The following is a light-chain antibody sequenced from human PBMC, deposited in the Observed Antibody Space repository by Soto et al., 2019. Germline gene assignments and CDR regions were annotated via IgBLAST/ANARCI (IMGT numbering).Light chain of an antibody. CDR1: SSNIGSNT. J-gene: IGLJ1*01. Sequence: QSVLTQPPSASGTPGQRVTISCSGSSSNIGSNTVNWYQQLPGTAPKLLIYSNNQRPSGVPDRFSGSKSGTSASLGISGLQSEDEADYYCAAWDDSLNAHYVFGTGTKVTVL. V-gene: IGLV1-44*01. CDR2: SNN. CDR3: AAWDDSLNAHYV.